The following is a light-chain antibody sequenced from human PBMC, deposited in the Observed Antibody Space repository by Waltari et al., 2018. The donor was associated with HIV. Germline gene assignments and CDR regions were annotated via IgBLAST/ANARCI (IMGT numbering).Light chain of an antibody. V-gene: IGLV1-51*01. CDR2: DND. CDR1: SSNIGTDY. J-gene: IGLJ3*02. CDR3: GTWDRSLGGGV. Sequence: QSVLTQPPSVSAAPGQKVAISCSVSSSNIGTDYVSWYQHVPGSTPKLLIYDNDKPPSGTPDRFSGSKSGTSATLDSTGLQTGDGADYYCGTWDRSLGGGVFGGGTKLTVL.